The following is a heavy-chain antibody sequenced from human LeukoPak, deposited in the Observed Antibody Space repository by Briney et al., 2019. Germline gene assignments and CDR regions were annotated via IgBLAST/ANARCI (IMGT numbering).Heavy chain of an antibody. V-gene: IGHV4-59*01. J-gene: IGHJ4*02. Sequence: SETLSLACTVSGGSISSYYWSWIRQPPGKGLEWIGYIYYSGSTNYNPSLKSRVTISVDTSKNQSSLKLSSVTAADTAVYYCARAGDYYDSSGYYNYWGQGTLVTVSS. CDR1: GGSISSYY. CDR3: ARAGDYYDSSGYYNY. CDR2: IYYSGST. D-gene: IGHD3-22*01.